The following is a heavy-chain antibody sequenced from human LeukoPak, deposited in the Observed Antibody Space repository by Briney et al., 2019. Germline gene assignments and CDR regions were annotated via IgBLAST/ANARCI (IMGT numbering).Heavy chain of an antibody. D-gene: IGHD1-26*01. Sequence: SETLSLTCTVSGGSLTSYYWSWIRQPPGKGLEWSGYIYYSGSTNYNPSLKSRVTISVDTSKNQFSLKLSSVTAADTAVYYCARYTRGRNGMDVWGQGTTVTVSS. CDR2: IYYSGST. CDR1: GGSLTSYY. J-gene: IGHJ6*02. CDR3: ARYTRGRNGMDV. V-gene: IGHV4-59*08.